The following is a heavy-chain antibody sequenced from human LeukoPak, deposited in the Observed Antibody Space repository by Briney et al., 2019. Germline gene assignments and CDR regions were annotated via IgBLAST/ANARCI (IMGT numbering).Heavy chain of an antibody. V-gene: IGHV3-23*01. CDR3: AELGITMIGGV. J-gene: IGHJ6*04. Sequence: GGSLRLSCAASGFTFSSYGMSWVRQAPGKGLEWVSAIDSSGLRTFYADSVKGRFTISRDNAKNSLYLQMNSLRAEDTAVYYCAELGITMIGGVWGKGTTVTISS. D-gene: IGHD3-10*02. CDR2: IDSSGLRT. CDR1: GFTFSSYG.